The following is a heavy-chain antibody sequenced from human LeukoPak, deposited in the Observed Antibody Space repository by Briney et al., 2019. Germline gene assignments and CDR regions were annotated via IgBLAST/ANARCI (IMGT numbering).Heavy chain of an antibody. V-gene: IGHV4-34*01. Sequence: SETLSLTCAVYGGSFSGYYWSWIRQPPGKGLEWIGEINHSGSTNYNPSLKSRVTISVDTSKNQFSLKLSSVTAADTAVYYCARGTRWKSSSYHHYGRYCYYGMDVWGQGTTVTVSS. J-gene: IGHJ6*02. CDR3: ARGTRWKSSSYHHYGRYCYYGMDV. D-gene: IGHD2-15*01. CDR1: GGSFSGYY. CDR2: INHSGST.